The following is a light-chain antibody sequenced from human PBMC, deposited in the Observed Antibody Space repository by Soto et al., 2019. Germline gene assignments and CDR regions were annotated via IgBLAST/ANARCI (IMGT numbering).Light chain of an antibody. Sequence: SYELTQPLSVSVALGQTARITCGGNNIGKKNVHWYQEKPDQAPVLVIYRDSIRPSGIPERFSGSNSGNTATLTISRAQAGDEADYYCQVWDSSTAYVVFGGGTKLTVL. CDR3: QVWDSSTAYVV. V-gene: IGLV3-9*01. CDR1: NIGKKN. CDR2: RDS. J-gene: IGLJ2*01.